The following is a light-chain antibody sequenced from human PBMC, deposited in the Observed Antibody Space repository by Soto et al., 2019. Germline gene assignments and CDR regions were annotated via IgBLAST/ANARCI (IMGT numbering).Light chain of an antibody. V-gene: IGLV2-14*01. Sequence: QSVLTQPASVSGSPGQSITISCTGTSSDVGGYNYVSWYQQHPGKAPKFIIYDVSNRPSGVSNRFSGSKSGNTASLTISGLQAEDEADYYCSSYTTSNTRQIVFGTGTKLTAL. CDR3: SSYTTSNTRQIV. CDR1: SSDVGGYNY. CDR2: DVS. J-gene: IGLJ1*01.